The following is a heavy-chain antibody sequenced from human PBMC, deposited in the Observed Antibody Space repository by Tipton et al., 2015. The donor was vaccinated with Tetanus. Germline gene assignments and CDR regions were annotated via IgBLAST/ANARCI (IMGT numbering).Heavy chain of an antibody. Sequence: SLRLSCVASGFTFSTYAMSWVRQAPGKGLEWVSAISGSGSGTYYADSVKGRFTVSRDNSKNTPYLQMNGLRADDTAVYYCAKVLEWYYYYYNGLDVWGQGTMVTVSS. CDR1: GFTFSTYA. D-gene: IGHD3-3*01. CDR3: AKVLEWYYYYYNGLDV. CDR2: ISGSGSGT. J-gene: IGHJ6*02. V-gene: IGHV3-23*01.